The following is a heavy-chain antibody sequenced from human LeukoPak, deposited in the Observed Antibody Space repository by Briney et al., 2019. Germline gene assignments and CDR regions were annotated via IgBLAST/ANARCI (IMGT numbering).Heavy chain of an antibody. CDR3: AKLDGSCAGSSRPPIDY. V-gene: IGHV3-23*01. CDR1: GFDFSTYA. J-gene: IGHJ4*02. CDR2: ISGSGDTT. Sequence: GGTLRLSCAASGFDFSTYAMSWVRQAPGKGLEWVSGISGSGDTTYYADSVKGRFTISRDNSKNMLYLQIKSLGAEDTAIYYCAKLDGSCAGSSRPPIDYWGQGSLVTVSS. D-gene: IGHD1-1*01.